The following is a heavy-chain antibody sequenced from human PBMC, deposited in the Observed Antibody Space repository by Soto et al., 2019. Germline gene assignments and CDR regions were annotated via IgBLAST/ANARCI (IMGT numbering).Heavy chain of an antibody. J-gene: IGHJ5*02. CDR2: INAGNGNT. V-gene: IGHV1-3*01. D-gene: IGHD1-26*01. Sequence: QVQLVQSGAEVKKPGASVKVSCKASGYTFTSYAMHWVRQAPGQRLERMGWINAGNGNTKYSQTFQGRVTITRDTSGSTAYMELSRLRSEDTAVYYCAGDGRVGAQEAWFDPWGQGTLVTVSS. CDR3: AGDGRVGAQEAWFDP. CDR1: GYTFTSYA.